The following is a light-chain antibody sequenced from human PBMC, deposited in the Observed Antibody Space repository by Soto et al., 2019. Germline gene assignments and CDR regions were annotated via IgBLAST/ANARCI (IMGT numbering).Light chain of an antibody. CDR1: SSNIGAGYD. CDR3: QSYDSSLSGSNF. J-gene: IGLJ1*01. Sequence: QSVLTQPPSVYGVPGERVTISCTGSSSNIGAGYDVHWYQQLPGTAPKLLIYGNSKRPSGVPDRFSGSKSGTSASLAIPGLRAEDEADYYCQSYDSSLSGSNFFGTGTKVT. CDR2: GNS. V-gene: IGLV1-40*01.